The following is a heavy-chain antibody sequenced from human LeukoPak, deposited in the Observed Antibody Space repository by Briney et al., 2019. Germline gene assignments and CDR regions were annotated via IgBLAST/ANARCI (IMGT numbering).Heavy chain of an antibody. V-gene: IGHV3-7*01. CDR1: GFTFSSFW. CDR3: ARLHTAMVVDAFDI. Sequence: GGSLRLSCAASGFTFSSFWMNWVRQARGKGLEWVANIKQDGSERYYVDSVRGRFTISRDNAKKSLYLEMNSLRAEDTAVYYCARLHTAMVVDAFDIWGQGTMVTVSS. CDR2: IKQDGSER. J-gene: IGHJ3*02. D-gene: IGHD5-18*01.